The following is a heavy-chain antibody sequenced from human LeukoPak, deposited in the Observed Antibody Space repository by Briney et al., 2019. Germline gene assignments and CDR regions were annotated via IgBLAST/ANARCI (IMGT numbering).Heavy chain of an antibody. CDR1: GYTFNSHG. Sequence: RGASVKVSCKASGYTFNSHGIIWVRQAPGQGLEWMGWISTYNGNTNYAQKFQGRVTMTTDTSTSTVSMELRSLRSDDTALYYCARDGRRGYSGYRFDYWGRGTLVTVSS. D-gene: IGHD5-12*01. CDR3: ARDGRRGYSGYRFDY. V-gene: IGHV1-18*04. J-gene: IGHJ4*02. CDR2: ISTYNGNT.